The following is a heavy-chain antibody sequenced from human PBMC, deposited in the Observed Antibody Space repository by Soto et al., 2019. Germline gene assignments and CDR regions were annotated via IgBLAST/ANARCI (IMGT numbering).Heavy chain of an antibody. Sequence: EVQLVESGGGLVQPGGSLRLSCAASGFTVSSNYMSWVRQAPGKGLEWVSVLYSGGSTYYADSVKGRFTNSRDNSKNTLSLQMNSLRAEDTGVYYCASLKRIAGAGSIGYWGQGTLVTVSS. CDR2: LYSGGST. J-gene: IGHJ4*02. V-gene: IGHV3-66*01. CDR3: ASLKRIAGAGSIGY. D-gene: IGHD1-26*01. CDR1: GFTVSSNY.